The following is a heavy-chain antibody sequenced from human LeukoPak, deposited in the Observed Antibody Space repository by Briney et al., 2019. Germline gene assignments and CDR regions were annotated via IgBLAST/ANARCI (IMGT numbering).Heavy chain of an antibody. CDR1: GGTFSGYA. D-gene: IGHD3-22*01. CDR2: ITPIFGTA. Sequence: ASVKVSCKASGGTFSGYAISWVRQAPGQGLEWMGGITPIFGTANYAQKFQGRVTITTDESTSTAYMELSSLRSEDTAVYYCALSGYYDREGPFDYWGQGTLVTVSS. V-gene: IGHV1-69*05. J-gene: IGHJ4*02. CDR3: ALSGYYDREGPFDY.